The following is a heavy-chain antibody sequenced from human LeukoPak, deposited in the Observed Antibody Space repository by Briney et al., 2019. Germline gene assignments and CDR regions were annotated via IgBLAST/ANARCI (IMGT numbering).Heavy chain of an antibody. CDR3: ARDSEL. J-gene: IGHJ4*02. CDR2: IKQDGCEK. V-gene: IGHV3-7*01. CDR1: GFTFSAYW. D-gene: IGHD1-26*01. Sequence: GGSLRLSCAASGFTFSAYWMSWVRQAPGKGLEWVAIIKQDGCEKYYVDSVKGRFTISRDNAKNSLNLQMNSLRVEDTAVYYCARDSELRGQGTLVTVSS.